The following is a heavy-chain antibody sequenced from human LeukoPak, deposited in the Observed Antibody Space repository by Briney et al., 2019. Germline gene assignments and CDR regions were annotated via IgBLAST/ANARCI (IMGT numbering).Heavy chain of an antibody. CDR3: AKGREAYSGSYTPLDY. V-gene: IGHV3-23*01. CDR2: ISGSGSST. D-gene: IGHD1-26*01. Sequence: GGSLRLSCAASGFTLSSYAMSWVRQAPGKGLECVSTISGSGSSTYYADSVKGRFTISRDSSKNTLYLQMNSLRAEDTAVYYCAKGREAYSGSYTPLDYWGRGTLVTVSS. CDR1: GFTLSSYA. J-gene: IGHJ4*02.